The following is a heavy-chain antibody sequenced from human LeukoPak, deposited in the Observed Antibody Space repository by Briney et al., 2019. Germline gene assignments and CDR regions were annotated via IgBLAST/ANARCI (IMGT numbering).Heavy chain of an antibody. J-gene: IGHJ4*02. Sequence: SETLSLTCTVSGGSISSSSYYWGWIRQPPGKGLEWIGSIYYSGSTYYNPSLKSRVTISVDTSKNQFSLKLSSVTAADTAVYYCARGYGSPFFLAYWGQGTLVTVSS. V-gene: IGHV4-39*07. CDR1: GGSISSSSYY. D-gene: IGHD3-3*01. CDR3: ARGYGSPFFLAY. CDR2: IYYSGST.